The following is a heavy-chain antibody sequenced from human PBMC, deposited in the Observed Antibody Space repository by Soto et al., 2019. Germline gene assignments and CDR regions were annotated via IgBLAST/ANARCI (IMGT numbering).Heavy chain of an antibody. V-gene: IGHV3-23*01. D-gene: IGHD3-16*01. J-gene: IGHJ6*03. CDR3: AKPYGFYFYYMDV. Sequence: EVYLLESGGGFVQPGESLRLSCAASTFPFSSYVMHWFRQAPGKGLEWVSAITGDGTTTYYADSVKGRFTISRDNSKNPLYLQIHSLRANDTPMYYCAKPYGFYFYYMDVWGNGTAVTVSS. CDR2: ITGDGTTT. CDR1: TFPFSSYV.